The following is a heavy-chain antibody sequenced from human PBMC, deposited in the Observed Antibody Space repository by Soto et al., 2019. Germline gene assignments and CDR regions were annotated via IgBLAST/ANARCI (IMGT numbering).Heavy chain of an antibody. D-gene: IGHD2-2*02. CDR1: GFTFSSYA. J-gene: IGHJ6*02. CDR2: ISYDGSNK. Sequence: GGSLRLSCAASGFTFSSYAMHWVRQAPGKGLEWVAVISYDGSNKYYADSVKGRFTISRGNSKNTLYLQMNSLRAEDTAVYYCARDWVDCSSTSCYSYYYYGMDVWGQGTTVTVSS. CDR3: ARDWVDCSSTSCYSYYYYGMDV. V-gene: IGHV3-30-3*01.